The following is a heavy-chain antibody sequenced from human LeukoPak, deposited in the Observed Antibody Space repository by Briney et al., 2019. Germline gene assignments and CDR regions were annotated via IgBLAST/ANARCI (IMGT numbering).Heavy chain of an antibody. CDR2: ISSSSSYI. D-gene: IGHD1-26*01. V-gene: IGHV3-21*01. CDR1: GFTFSSYS. CDR3: ARDRGGSYWFDP. Sequence: PGGSLRLSCAASGFTFSSYSMNWVRQAPGKGLEWVSSISSSSSYIYYADSVKGRFTISRDNAKNSLYLQMYSLRAEDTAVYYCARDRGGSYWFDPWGQGTLVTVSS. J-gene: IGHJ5*02.